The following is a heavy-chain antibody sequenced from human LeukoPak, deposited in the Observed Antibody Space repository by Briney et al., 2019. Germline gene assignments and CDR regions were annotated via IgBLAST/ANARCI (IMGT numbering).Heavy chain of an antibody. Sequence: PSETLSLTCAVSGYSITNGYRWGWIRQPPGNGLEWIGTIFHRGSTYYNPSLKSRVTISVDTSKNQFSLKLSSVTAADSAVYYCARHRYSYDYSFDYWGQGALLTVPS. V-gene: IGHV4-38-2*01. CDR1: GYSITNGYR. CDR2: IFHRGST. D-gene: IGHD5-18*01. CDR3: ARHRYSYDYSFDY. J-gene: IGHJ4*02.